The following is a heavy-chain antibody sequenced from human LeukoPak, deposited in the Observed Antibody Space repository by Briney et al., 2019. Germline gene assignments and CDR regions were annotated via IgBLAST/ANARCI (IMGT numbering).Heavy chain of an antibody. CDR3: ARDFTNIRGGGYFDN. V-gene: IGHV3-33*01. CDR2: IWFDGGKI. CDR1: GFPFSSYA. D-gene: IGHD2/OR15-2a*01. Sequence: QPGRSLRLSCAASGFPFSSYAMHWLRQAPGKGLEWVAVIWFDGGKIYYADSVKGRFTISRDNSKNTVYLQMNSLRVEDTAVYHCARDFTNIRGGGYFDNWGLGTLVTVSS. J-gene: IGHJ4*02.